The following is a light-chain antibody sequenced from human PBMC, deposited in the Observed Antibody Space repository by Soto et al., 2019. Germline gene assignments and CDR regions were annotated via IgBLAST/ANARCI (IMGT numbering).Light chain of an antibody. V-gene: IGKV3-15*01. CDR1: QSISSK. J-gene: IGKJ4*01. Sequence: EIVMTQSPSTLSVSPGERSRLCCSSSQSISSKLAWYQQKPGQAPRLLIYGASTRATGIPVRFSGSGSGTEFTLTITSLQPEDFAVYYCQEYNYWHPITFGGGTKVDIK. CDR3: QEYNYWHPIT. CDR2: GAS.